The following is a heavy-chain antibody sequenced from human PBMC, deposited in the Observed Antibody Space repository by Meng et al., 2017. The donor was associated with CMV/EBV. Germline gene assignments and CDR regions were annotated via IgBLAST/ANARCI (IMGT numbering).Heavy chain of an antibody. J-gene: IGHJ4*02. CDR1: DNLRRYA. CDR3: ARDSGNSSGYYPFFDY. Sequence: DNLRRYAIRWVRQDPGQGIEWMGGISHIFGTANYAQKFQGRVTITADESTSTAYMELSSLRSEDTAVYYCARDSGNSSGYYPFFDYWGQGTLVTVSS. V-gene: IGHV1-69*01. D-gene: IGHD3-22*01. CDR2: ISHIFGTA.